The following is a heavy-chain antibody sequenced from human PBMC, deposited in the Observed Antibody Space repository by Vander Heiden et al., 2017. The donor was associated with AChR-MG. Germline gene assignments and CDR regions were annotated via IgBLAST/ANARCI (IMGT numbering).Heavy chain of an antibody. V-gene: IGHV3-30*18. CDR3: AKGSGNGYSDSFFTH. Sequence: QVQRVEPGGGVLQPGGSLKLSCAASGITFVSSRVHWFRAAPGKGLEWVAVISYDENDESYEGSVKGRFTIHRDNSQNRVFLQMNNVKSEDTALYFCAKGSGNGYSDSFFTHWGQGVLVTVSS. J-gene: IGHJ4*02. D-gene: IGHD5-18*01. CDR2: ISYDENDE. CDR1: GITFVSSR.